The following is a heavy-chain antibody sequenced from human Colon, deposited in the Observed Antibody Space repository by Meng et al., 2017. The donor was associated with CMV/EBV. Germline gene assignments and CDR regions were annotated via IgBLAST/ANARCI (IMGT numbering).Heavy chain of an antibody. J-gene: IGHJ3*02. Sequence: SETLSLTCTVSGGSISSSSYYWGWIRQPPGKGLEWIGSIYYSGSTYYNPSLKSRVTISVDTSKNQFSLKLSSVTAADTAVYYCARATTERSYIVVVPAVDAFDIWGQGTMVTVS. CDR2: IYYSGST. D-gene: IGHD2-2*01. CDR1: GGSISSSSYY. V-gene: IGHV4-39*07. CDR3: ARATTERSYIVVVPAVDAFDI.